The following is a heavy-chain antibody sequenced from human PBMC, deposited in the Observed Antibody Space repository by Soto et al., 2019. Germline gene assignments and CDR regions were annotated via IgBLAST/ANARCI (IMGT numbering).Heavy chain of an antibody. CDR3: ARVEYSSSSLSPITFDY. Sequence: SETLSLTCAVYGGSFSGYYWSLIRQPPGKGLEWIGEINHSGSTNYNPSLKSRVTISVDTSKNQFSLKLSSVTAADTAVYYCARVEYSSSSLSPITFDYWGQGTLVTVSS. CDR2: INHSGST. V-gene: IGHV4-34*01. CDR1: GGSFSGYY. D-gene: IGHD6-6*01. J-gene: IGHJ4*02.